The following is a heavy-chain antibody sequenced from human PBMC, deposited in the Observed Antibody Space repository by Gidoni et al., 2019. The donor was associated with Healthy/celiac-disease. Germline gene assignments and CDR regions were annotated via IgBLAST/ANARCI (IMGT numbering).Heavy chain of an antibody. CDR1: GGTFSSYA. CDR3: ARAIYPGPDESSGKAFDY. V-gene: IGHV1-69*04. J-gene: IGHJ4*02. Sequence: QVQLVQSGAEVKKPGSSVQVSCKASGGTFSSYAISWVRQAPGQGLEWMGRIIPILGIANDAQKFQGRVTITADKSTSTAYMERSSLGSEDTAVYYGARAIYPGPDESSGKAFDYWGQGTLVTVSA. CDR2: IIPILGIA. D-gene: IGHD3-22*01.